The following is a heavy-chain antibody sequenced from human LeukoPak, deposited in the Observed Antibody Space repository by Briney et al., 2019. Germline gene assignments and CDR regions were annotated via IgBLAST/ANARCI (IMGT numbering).Heavy chain of an antibody. D-gene: IGHD2-2*01. J-gene: IGHJ5*02. Sequence: GRSLRLSFAASGFTFHDHAMHWVRQAPGKGLEWVSGLSWNGGTIAYADSVKGRFTISRDNAKKSLYLQMNNVRVEDMAMYYCAKDITPGCSSTSCGLVFDPSGQGTLVTVSS. CDR2: LSWNGGTI. CDR1: GFTFHDHA. CDR3: AKDITPGCSSTSCGLVFDP. V-gene: IGHV3-9*03.